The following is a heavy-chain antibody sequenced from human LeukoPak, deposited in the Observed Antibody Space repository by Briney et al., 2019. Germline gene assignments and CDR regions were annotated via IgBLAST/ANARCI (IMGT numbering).Heavy chain of an antibody. Sequence: GGSLRLSCAASGFTFSSYAVSWVRQAPGKGLEWVSAISGSGGTTYYADSVKGRFTISRDNSKNTLYLQMNSLRAEDTAVYYCAKDGVWFGEQLDYWGQGILVTVSS. V-gene: IGHV3-23*01. J-gene: IGHJ4*02. CDR3: AKDGVWFGEQLDY. CDR2: ISGSGGTT. D-gene: IGHD3-10*01. CDR1: GFTFSSYA.